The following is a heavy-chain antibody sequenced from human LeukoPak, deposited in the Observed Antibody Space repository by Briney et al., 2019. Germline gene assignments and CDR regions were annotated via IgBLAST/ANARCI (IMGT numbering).Heavy chain of an antibody. J-gene: IGHJ4*02. CDR2: IIPIFGTA. CDR3: CHRYSGSYDSDFDY. V-gene: IGHV1-69*01. CDR1: GGTFISYA. D-gene: IGHD1-26*01. Sequence: SVKVSCKASGGTFISYAISWVRQAPGQGLEWMGGIIPIFGTANYAQKFQGRVTITADESTSTAYMELSSLRSEDTAVYYCCHRYSGSYDSDFDYWGQGTLVTVSS.